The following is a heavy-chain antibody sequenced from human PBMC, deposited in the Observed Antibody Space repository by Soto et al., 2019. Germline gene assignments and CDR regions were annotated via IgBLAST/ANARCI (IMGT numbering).Heavy chain of an antibody. CDR3: AKGPGGWGEKYYYYYMDV. CDR1: GFTFDDYA. V-gene: IGHV3-9*01. J-gene: IGHJ6*03. CDR2: ISWNSGSI. D-gene: IGHD3-16*01. Sequence: PGGSLRLSCAASGFTFDDYAMHWVRQAPGKGLEWVSGISWNSGSIGYADSVKGRFTISRDNAKNSLLLQMNSLRAEDTALYYCAKGPGGWGEKYYYYYMDVWGKGTMVTVSS.